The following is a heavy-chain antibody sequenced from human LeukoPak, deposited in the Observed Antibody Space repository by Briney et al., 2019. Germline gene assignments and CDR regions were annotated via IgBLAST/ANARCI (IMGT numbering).Heavy chain of an antibody. CDR1: GFTFSDYY. D-gene: IGHD1-1*01. V-gene: IGHV3-11*04. Sequence: GGSLRLSCAASGFTFSDYYMSWIRHAPGMGLEWLSCISSSGSTIYYADSMKGRFTISRDNARNSLYLQMNSLRAEDTAVYYCTRDGTTNYDYWGQGTLVTVSS. CDR2: ISSSGSTI. J-gene: IGHJ4*02. CDR3: TRDGTTNYDY.